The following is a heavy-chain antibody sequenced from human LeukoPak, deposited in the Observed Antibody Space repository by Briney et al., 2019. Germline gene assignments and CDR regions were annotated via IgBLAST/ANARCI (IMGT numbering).Heavy chain of an antibody. V-gene: IGHV3-9*03. CDR3: AKGAYSRGAFDY. Sequence: GGSLRLSCAASGFTFSSYGMHWVRQAPGKGLEWVSGISWNSGSIGYADSVKGRFTTSRDNAKNSLYLQMNSLRAEDMALYYCAKGAYSRGAFDYWGQGTLVTVSS. CDR1: GFTFSSYG. J-gene: IGHJ4*02. CDR2: ISWNSGSI. D-gene: IGHD6-19*01.